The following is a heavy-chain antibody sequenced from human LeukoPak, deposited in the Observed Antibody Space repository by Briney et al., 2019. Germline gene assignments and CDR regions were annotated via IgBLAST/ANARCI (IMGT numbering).Heavy chain of an antibody. CDR3: ARGGQGYDLNWFDP. CDR1: GFTFSSYT. Sequence: GGSLRLSCAASGFTFSSYTIHWVRQAPGKGLEWVTIISYDGSNKYYADSVKGRFTISRDNSKNTLYLQMNRLRAEDTAVYYCARGGQGYDLNWFDPWGQGTLVTVSS. CDR2: ISYDGSNK. D-gene: IGHD3-3*01. J-gene: IGHJ5*02. V-gene: IGHV3-30-3*01.